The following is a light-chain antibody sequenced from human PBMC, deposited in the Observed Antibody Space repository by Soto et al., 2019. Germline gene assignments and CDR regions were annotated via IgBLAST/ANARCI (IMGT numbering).Light chain of an antibody. J-gene: IGLJ1*01. CDR2: DVS. CDR1: SNDVGGYNY. Sequence: QSVLTQPASVSWSPGQSITISCTGTSNDVGGYNYVSWYQHHPGKAPKLMIYDVSNRPSGVSNRFSGSKSGNTASLTISGLQTEDEADYYCSSYTSSSTLYVFGTGTKVTVL. CDR3: SSYTSSSTLYV. V-gene: IGLV2-14*03.